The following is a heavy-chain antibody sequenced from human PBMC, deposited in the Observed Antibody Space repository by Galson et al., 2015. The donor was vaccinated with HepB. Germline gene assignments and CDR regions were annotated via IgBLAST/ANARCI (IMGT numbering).Heavy chain of an antibody. CDR3: ARGYCSSTSCYNWFDP. CDR2: ISYDGSNK. Sequence: SLRLSCAASGFTFSSYAMHWVRQAPGKGLEWVAVISYDGSNKYYADSVKGRFTISRDNSKNTLYLQMNSLRAEDTAVYYCARGYCSSTSCYNWFDPWGQGTLVTVSS. V-gene: IGHV3-30-3*01. CDR1: GFTFSSYA. J-gene: IGHJ5*02. D-gene: IGHD2-2*01.